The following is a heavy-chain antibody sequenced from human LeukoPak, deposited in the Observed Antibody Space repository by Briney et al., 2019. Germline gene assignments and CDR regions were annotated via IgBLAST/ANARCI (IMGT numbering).Heavy chain of an antibody. CDR3: ARDCSGGSCTYFDY. D-gene: IGHD2-15*01. V-gene: IGHV3-30-3*01. J-gene: IGHJ4*02. CDR1: GFTFSSYA. CDR2: ISYDGSNK. Sequence: GGSLRLSCAASGFTFSSYAMHWVRQAPGKGLEWVAVISYDGSNKYYADSVKGRFTISRDNSKNKMYLQMNSLRAEDTAVYYCARDCSGGSCTYFDYWGQGTLVTVSS.